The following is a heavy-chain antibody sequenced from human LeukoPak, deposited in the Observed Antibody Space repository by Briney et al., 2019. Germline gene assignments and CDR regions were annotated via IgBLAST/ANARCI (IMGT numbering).Heavy chain of an antibody. J-gene: IGHJ5*02. V-gene: IGHV1-8*01. D-gene: IGHD6-13*01. CDR1: GYTFTGYD. CDR3: ARGMYSSSWYNWFDP. CDR2: MNPISGNT. Sequence: ASVKVSCKASGYTFTGYDINWVRQATGQGLEWMGWMNPISGNTGYAQKFQGRVTMTRNTSISTAYMELSSLRSEDTAVYYCARGMYSSSWYNWFDPWGQGTLVTVSS.